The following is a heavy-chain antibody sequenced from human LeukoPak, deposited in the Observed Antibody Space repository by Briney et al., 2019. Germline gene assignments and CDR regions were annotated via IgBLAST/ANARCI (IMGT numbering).Heavy chain of an antibody. CDR3: VRDRDGYNYVDY. D-gene: IGHD5-24*01. CDR2: IYSGGSI. CDR1: GFTVSSKY. V-gene: IGHV3-53*01. J-gene: IGHJ4*02. Sequence: PGGSLRLSCAASGFTVSSKYMNCVRQAPGKGLEWLSIIYSGGSIYYADSVKGRFTISRDNSKNTLYLQMSSLTAEDTAVYYCVRDRDGYNYVDYWGQGTLVTVSS.